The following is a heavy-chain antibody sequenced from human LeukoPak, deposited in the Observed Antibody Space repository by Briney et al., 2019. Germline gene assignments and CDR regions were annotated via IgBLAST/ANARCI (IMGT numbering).Heavy chain of an antibody. D-gene: IGHD3-22*01. CDR2: ISSSSSYI. V-gene: IGHV3-21*01. CDR3: ARDLYYYDSSGYAPLFDY. J-gene: IGHJ4*02. Sequence: GGSLRLSCAASGFTFSSYSMNWVRQAPGKGLEWVSSISSSSSYIYYADSVKGRFTISRDNAKNSLYLQMNSLRAEDTAVYYCARDLYYYDSSGYAPLFDYWGQGTLVTVSP. CDR1: GFTFSSYS.